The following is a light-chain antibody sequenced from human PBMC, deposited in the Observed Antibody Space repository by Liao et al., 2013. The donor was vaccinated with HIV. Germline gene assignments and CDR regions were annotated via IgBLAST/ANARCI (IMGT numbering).Light chain of an antibody. CDR3: QVWDSSSDHWV. Sequence: SYELTQPPSVSVAPGKTARITCGGNNIGNKNVHWYQQKLGQAPVVVIYYDSDRPSGIPERFSGSNSGNTATLTISRVEAGDEADYYCQVWDSSSDHWVFGGGTKLTVL. CDR1: NIGNKN. V-gene: IGLV3-21*04. J-gene: IGLJ3*02. CDR2: YDS.